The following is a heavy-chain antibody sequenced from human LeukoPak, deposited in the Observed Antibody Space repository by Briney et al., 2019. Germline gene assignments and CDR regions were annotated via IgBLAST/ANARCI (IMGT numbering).Heavy chain of an antibody. CDR1: GGSISSDY. CDR2: IFYGGST. J-gene: IGHJ5*01. CDR3: ARYSGRFLWFDF. Sequence: SETLSLTCSVSGGSISSDYWNWIRQPPGKGRAWIGYIFYGGSTNYNPSLNSRVTISVDTSKNQFSLKLSSVTAADTAVYYCARYSGRFLWFDFWGHGTLVTVSS. D-gene: IGHD1-26*01. V-gene: IGHV4-59*08.